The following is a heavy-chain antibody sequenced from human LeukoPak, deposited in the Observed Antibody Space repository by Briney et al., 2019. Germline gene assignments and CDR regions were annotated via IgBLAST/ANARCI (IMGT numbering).Heavy chain of an antibody. V-gene: IGHV4-59*08. D-gene: IGHD2-21*02. J-gene: IGHJ4*02. CDR3: ATLRGASTAVFDS. CDR2: IHYSGAT. Sequence: RPSETLSLTCTVSGGSISYDYWSWIRQSPGKRLEWIGYIHYSGATNYSPYLKSRVTISVDTSKNQFSLKLSSVTAADTALYYCATLRGASTAVFDSWGQGALVTVSS. CDR1: GGSISYDY.